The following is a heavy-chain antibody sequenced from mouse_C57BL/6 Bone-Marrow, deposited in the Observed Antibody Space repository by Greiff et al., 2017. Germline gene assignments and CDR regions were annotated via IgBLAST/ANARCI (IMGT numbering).Heavy chain of an antibody. CDR1: GFTFSSYG. CDR2: ISSGGSYT. D-gene: IGHD1-1*01. J-gene: IGHJ2*01. CDR3: ARRGLLRSLYYFDY. V-gene: IGHV5-6*01. Sequence: EVQVVESGGDLVKPGGSLKLSCAASGFTFSSYGMSWVRQTPDKRLEWVATISSGGSYTYCPDSVKGRFTISRDNAKNTLYLQMSSLKSEDTAMYYCARRGLLRSLYYFDYWGQGTTLTVSS.